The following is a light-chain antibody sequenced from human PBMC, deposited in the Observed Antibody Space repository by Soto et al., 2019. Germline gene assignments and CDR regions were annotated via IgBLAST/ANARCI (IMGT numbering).Light chain of an antibody. CDR2: VAS. CDR3: QQYYNWPPYT. J-gene: IGKJ2*01. V-gene: IGKV3-15*01. CDR1: QSVSSN. Sequence: IVLTHCPATLSVPPGYRATLSCSASQSVSSNLAWYQQKPGQTPSLLIYVASTRATGVPPRFSGSRSGTELTIPISSPQSEDFAVYYCQQYYNWPPYTFGQGTKVAIK.